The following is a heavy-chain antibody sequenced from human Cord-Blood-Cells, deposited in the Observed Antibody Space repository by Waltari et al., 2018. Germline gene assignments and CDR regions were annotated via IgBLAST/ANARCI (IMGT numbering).Heavy chain of an antibody. Sequence: QVQLVQSGAEVKKPGASVKVSCKASGSTFTSYYTHWVRQAPGQGLEWMGIINPSGGSTSYAQKFQGRVTMTRDTSTSTVYMELSSLRSEDTAVYYCARGGPRTGDRGGPQYYFDYWGQGTLVTVSS. J-gene: IGHJ4*02. V-gene: IGHV1-46*01. D-gene: IGHD7-27*01. CDR1: GSTFTSYY. CDR3: ARGGPRTGDRGGPQYYFDY. CDR2: INPSGGST.